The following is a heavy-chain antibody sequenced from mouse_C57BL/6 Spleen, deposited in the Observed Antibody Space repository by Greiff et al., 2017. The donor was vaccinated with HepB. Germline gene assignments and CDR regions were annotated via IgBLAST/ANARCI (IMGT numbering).Heavy chain of an antibody. V-gene: IGHV1-62-2*01. CDR1: GYTFTEYT. CDR2: FYPGSGSI. CDR3: ARGVAHYFDY. J-gene: IGHJ2*01. Sequence: QVQLQQSGAELVKPGASVKLSCKASGYTFTEYTIHWVKQRSGQGLEWIGWFYPGSGSIKYNEKFKDKATLTVDKSSSTAYMQLSSLTSEDSAVYYCARGVAHYFDYWGQGTTLTVSS. D-gene: IGHD1-1*01.